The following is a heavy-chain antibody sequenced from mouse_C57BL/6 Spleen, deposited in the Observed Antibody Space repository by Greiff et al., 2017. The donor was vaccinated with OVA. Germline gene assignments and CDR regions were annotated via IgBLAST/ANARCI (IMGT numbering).Heavy chain of an antibody. J-gene: IGHJ4*01. CDR1: GYTFTSYW. CDR3: ARGLTTGVEGYAMDY. CDR2: IYPSDSET. Sequence: VKLMESGAELVRPGSSVTLSCKASGYTFTSYWMDWVKQRPGQGLEWIGNIYPSDSETHYNQKFKDKATLTVDKSSSTAYMQLSSLTTDDAAVYYCARGLTTGVEGYAMDYWGQGTSVTVSS. V-gene: IGHV1-61*01. D-gene: IGHD1-1*01.